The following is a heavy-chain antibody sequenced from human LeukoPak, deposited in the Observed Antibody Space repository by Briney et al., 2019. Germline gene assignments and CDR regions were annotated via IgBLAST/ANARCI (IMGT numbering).Heavy chain of an antibody. CDR1: GYTFTSYA. CDR3: ARDRRDYDILTGYYRFVAFDY. V-gene: IGHV1-3*01. Sequence: ASVKVSCKASGYTFTSYAMHWVRQAPGQRLEWMGWINAGNGNTKYSQKFQGRVTITRDTSASTAYMELSSLRSEDTAVYYCARDRRDYDILTGYYRFVAFDYWGQGTLVTVSS. CDR2: INAGNGNT. J-gene: IGHJ4*02. D-gene: IGHD3-9*01.